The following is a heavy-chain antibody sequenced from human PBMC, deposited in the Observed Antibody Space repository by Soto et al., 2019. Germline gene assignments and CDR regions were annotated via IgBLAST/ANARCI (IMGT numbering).Heavy chain of an antibody. J-gene: IGHJ3*02. V-gene: IGHV3-48*02. Sequence: EVQLVESGGGLVQPGGSLRLSCAAFGFKISSSSMNWVRQAPGRGLEWVAYISSSSSTIYYADSVKGRFTISRDNAKNSLYLQMNSLRDEDTAVYYCARLRRSGGAFDIWGQGTMVTVSS. D-gene: IGHD3-16*01. CDR2: ISSSSSTI. CDR1: GFKISSSS. CDR3: ARLRRSGGAFDI.